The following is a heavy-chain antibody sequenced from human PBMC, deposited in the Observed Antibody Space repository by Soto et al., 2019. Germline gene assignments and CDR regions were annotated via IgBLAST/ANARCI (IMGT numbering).Heavy chain of an antibody. V-gene: IGHV1-46*01. CDR2: INPSGGST. Sequence: QVQLVQSGAEVKKPGASVKVSCKASGYTFTSYYMHWVRQAPGTGLEWMGIINPSGGSTSYAQNLQGRVTMTRNQSTSTVYMELSSLRSEDTAVFYCARARDGLDVWGQGTTVTVSS. J-gene: IGHJ6*02. CDR3: ARARDGLDV. CDR1: GYTFTSYY.